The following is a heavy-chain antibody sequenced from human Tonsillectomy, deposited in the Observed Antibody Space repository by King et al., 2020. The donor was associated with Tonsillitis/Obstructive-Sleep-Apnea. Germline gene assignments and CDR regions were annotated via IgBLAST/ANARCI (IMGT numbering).Heavy chain of an antibody. V-gene: IGHV3-21*01. J-gene: IGHJ4*02. CDR2: ISSSSSYI. CDR1: GFTFRSYR. Sequence: VPLLASWVVLVPPWVSLRLSFAASGFTFRSYRMPWVRQSPWPGLEWVSSISSSSSYIYYADSVKGRFTLSRDNAHNSRYLQLNSLRAEDTAWDSCARESTRGGGGSNDDGGEGTRGT. CDR3: ARESTRGGGGSNDD. D-gene: IGHD3-16*01.